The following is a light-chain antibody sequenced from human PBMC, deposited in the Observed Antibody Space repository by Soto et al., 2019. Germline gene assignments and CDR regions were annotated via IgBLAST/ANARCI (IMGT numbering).Light chain of an antibody. Sequence: EIQMTQSPSTMSASVGDRVTITCRASQSINNWLAWYQQKPGKAPQLLISDYTLHSGVTSRFSGSGSGTDFTLTISSLQPEDFATYYCQPANSFPLTVGGVTKVEIK. CDR1: QSINNW. CDR2: DY. J-gene: IGKJ4*01. V-gene: IGKV1-12*01. CDR3: QPANSFPLT.